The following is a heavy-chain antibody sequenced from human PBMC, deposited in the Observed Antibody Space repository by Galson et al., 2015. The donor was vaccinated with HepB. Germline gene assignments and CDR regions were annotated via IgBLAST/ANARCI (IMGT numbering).Heavy chain of an antibody. CDR2: IKWNGGST. V-gene: IGHV3-20*04. CDR3: ATSHSSGWSDYFDY. Sequence: SLRLSCAASGFTFGDYGMNWVRQAPGKGLEWVSGIKWNGGSTGYADSVKGRFTISRDNAKNSLYLQMNSLRAEDTALYYCATSHSSGWSDYFDYWGQGTLVTVSS. CDR1: GFTFGDYG. D-gene: IGHD6-19*01. J-gene: IGHJ4*02.